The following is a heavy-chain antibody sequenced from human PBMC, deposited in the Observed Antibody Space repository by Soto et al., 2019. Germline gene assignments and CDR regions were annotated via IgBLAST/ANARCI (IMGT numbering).Heavy chain of an antibody. CDR1: GYTFTSYA. J-gene: IGHJ6*02. CDR3: ARGDDSGWADYYYYGMDV. D-gene: IGHD6-19*01. V-gene: IGHV1-3*01. Sequence: QVQLVQSGAEVKKPGASVKVSCKASGYTFTSYAMRWVRQAPGQRLEWMGWINAGNGNTKYSQKFQGRVTITRDTSASTAYMELSSLRSEDTAVYYCARGDDSGWADYYYYGMDVWGQGTTVTVSS. CDR2: INAGNGNT.